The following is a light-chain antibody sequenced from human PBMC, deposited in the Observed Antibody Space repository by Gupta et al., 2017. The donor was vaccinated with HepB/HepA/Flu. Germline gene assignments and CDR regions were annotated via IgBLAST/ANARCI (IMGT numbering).Light chain of an antibody. CDR3: AAEDDGKKGLV. V-gene: IGLV1-44*01. Sequence: QSVLTQPPSASGTPGQRVTISCSGSSSNIGINAVNWYQQLPGTAPNLLIYSNNQRPSGVPDRCSCSKSGTSASLAISGLQSEDEADYFCAAEDDGKKGLVFGGGTKLTVL. CDR2: SNN. J-gene: IGLJ2*01. CDR1: SSNIGINA.